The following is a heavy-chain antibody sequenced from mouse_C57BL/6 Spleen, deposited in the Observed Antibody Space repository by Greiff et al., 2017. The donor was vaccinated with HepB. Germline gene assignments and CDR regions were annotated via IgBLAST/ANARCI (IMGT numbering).Heavy chain of an antibody. CDR3: ARALDSSPDY. Sequence: EVQLVESGGGLVKPGGSLKLSCAASGFTFSSYTMSWVRQTPEKRLEWVATISGGGGNTYYPDSVKGRFTISRDNAKNTLYLQMSSLRSEDTALYYCARALDSSPDYWGQGTTLTVSS. CDR1: GFTFSSYT. CDR2: ISGGGGNT. D-gene: IGHD3-2*01. J-gene: IGHJ2*01. V-gene: IGHV5-9*01.